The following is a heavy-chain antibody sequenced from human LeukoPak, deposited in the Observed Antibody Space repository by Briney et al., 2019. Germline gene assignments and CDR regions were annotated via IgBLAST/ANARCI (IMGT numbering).Heavy chain of an antibody. V-gene: IGHV4-34*01. CDR1: GGSISSYY. D-gene: IGHD1-26*01. CDR2: INHSGST. J-gene: IGHJ5*02. Sequence: SETLSLTCTVSGGSISSYYWSWIRQPPGKGLEWIGEINHSGSTNYNPSLKSRVTISVGTPKNQFSLKLSSVTAADTAVYYCARGIVGARTWGQGTLVTVSS. CDR3: ARGIVGART.